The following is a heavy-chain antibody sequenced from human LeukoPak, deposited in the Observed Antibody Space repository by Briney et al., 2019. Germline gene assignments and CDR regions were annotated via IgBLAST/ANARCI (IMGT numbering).Heavy chain of an antibody. V-gene: IGHV3-11*01. CDR1: GFSFSTYY. CDR3: TSNMAANYHYFYGIDV. D-gene: IGHD6-6*01. Sequence: GGSLRLSCAASGFSFSTYYMAWIRQAPGKGLEWVAFISSSTTSTYYADSVKGRFTVSRDNAKNSLSLQMSSLGVEDTGVYYCTSNMAANYHYFYGIDVWGQGPRSPSP. J-gene: IGHJ6*02. CDR2: ISSSTTST.